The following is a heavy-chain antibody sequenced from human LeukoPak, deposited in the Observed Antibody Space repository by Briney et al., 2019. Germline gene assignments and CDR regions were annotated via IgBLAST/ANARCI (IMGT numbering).Heavy chain of an antibody. V-gene: IGHV4-4*07. CDR3: ARVGCSGGSCYYYMDV. CDR1: GDSFSSYQ. CDR2: VSASGTT. J-gene: IGHJ6*03. Sequence: SETLSLTCIVSGDSFSSYQWSWVRQPAGKGLEWIGRVSASGTTNSNPALKSRVTMSVDSSRKQFSLNLSSVTAADTAVYYCARVGCSGGSCYYYMDVWGKGTTVTVSS. D-gene: IGHD2-15*01.